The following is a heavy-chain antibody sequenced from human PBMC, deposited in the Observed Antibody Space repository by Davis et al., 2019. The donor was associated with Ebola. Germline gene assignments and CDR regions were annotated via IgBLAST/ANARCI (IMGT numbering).Heavy chain of an antibody. Sequence: GESLKISCAAPGFTFSDYYMRCIRQAQGKGLEGVSYISSSGSTIYYADSVKGRFTISRDNAKNSLYLQMNSPRAEDTAVYYCARDLRYSYGYGMDVWGQGTTVTVSS. J-gene: IGHJ6*02. V-gene: IGHV3-11*01. CDR3: ARDLRYSYGYGMDV. CDR2: ISSSGSTI. CDR1: GFTFSDYY. D-gene: IGHD5-18*01.